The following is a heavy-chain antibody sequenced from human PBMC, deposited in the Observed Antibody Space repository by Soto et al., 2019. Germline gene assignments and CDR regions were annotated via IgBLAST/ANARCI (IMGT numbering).Heavy chain of an antibody. CDR1: GGSISSGGYY. D-gene: IGHD4-17*01. J-gene: IGHJ4*02. CDR3: ARGRYGDYAPRSFDS. CDR2: IYYSGST. Sequence: QVQLQESGPGLVKPSQTLSLTCTVSGGSISSGGYYWSWIRQHPGKGLEWIGYIYYSGSTYYNPSLKSRVTVSVDTSKNQFSLQLSSVTAADTAVYYCARGRYGDYAPRSFDSWGQGTLVTVSS. V-gene: IGHV4-31*03.